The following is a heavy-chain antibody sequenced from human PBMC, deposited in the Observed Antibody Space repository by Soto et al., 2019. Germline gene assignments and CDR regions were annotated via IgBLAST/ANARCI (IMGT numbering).Heavy chain of an antibody. CDR3: IGSFPF. Sequence: EVYLVESGGGLVEPGRSLRLSCTASGFPFGNFLMSWFRQAPGKGMEWVGFIRSQPYGGTAEYAASVRGRFTISRDDSKGIAYLQMNSLQTEDSGVYYCIGSFPFWGQGTRSPSPQ. CDR2: IRSQPYGGTA. CDR1: GFPFGNFL. D-gene: IGHD3-10*01. J-gene: IGHJ4*02. V-gene: IGHV3-49*03.